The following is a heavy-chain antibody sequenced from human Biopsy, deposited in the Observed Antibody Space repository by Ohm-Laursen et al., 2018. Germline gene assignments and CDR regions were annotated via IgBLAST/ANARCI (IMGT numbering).Heavy chain of an antibody. CDR1: GGSINGGSYF. J-gene: IGHJ5*02. CDR2: IYYSGNT. Sequence: SDTLSLTCTVSGGSINGGSYFWSWLRQAPGKGLARIGYIYYSGNTHSNPSLKSRVTMSIDTSKNQFSLRLSSVTSADTAVYYCAREDYYTWFDPWGQGTLVTVSS. CDR3: AREDYYTWFDP. D-gene: IGHD2/OR15-2a*01. V-gene: IGHV4-61*01.